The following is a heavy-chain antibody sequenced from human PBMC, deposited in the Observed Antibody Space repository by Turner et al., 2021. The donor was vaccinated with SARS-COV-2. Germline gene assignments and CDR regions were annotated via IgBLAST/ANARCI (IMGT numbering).Heavy chain of an antibody. CDR3: ARPDYDFWSGYQFASFDY. V-gene: IGHV1-3*04. Sequence: QVQLVQSGAEVKKPGASVKVSCKASGYTFTRYGMHWVRQAAGQRLEWMVWINTGNGNTYYSQKYQGRVTIARDTTASTAYMELTSLRSEDTAVDYCARPDYDFWSGYQFASFDYWGQGTLVTVSS. CDR2: INTGNGNT. CDR1: GYTFTRYG. D-gene: IGHD3-3*01. J-gene: IGHJ4*02.